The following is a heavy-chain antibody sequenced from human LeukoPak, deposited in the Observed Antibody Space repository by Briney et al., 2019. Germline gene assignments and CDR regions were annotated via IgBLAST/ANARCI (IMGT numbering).Heavy chain of an antibody. CDR3: AREDGIGSSLDY. J-gene: IGHJ4*02. CDR1: GFTLSSYW. Sequence: GGALRLSCAASGFTLSSYWMSWVRQAPGKGLEWVANIKQDGSEKYYVDSVKGRFTISRDNAKNSLYLQMNSLRAEDTAVYYCAREDGIGSSLDYWGQGTLVTVSS. D-gene: IGHD2-2*01. V-gene: IGHV3-7*01. CDR2: IKQDGSEK.